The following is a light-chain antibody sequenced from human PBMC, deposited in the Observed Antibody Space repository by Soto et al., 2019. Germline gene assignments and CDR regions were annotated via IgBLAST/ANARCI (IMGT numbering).Light chain of an antibody. J-gene: IGLJ1*01. CDR2: EVV. CDR1: KNDIGVYDF. V-gene: IGLV2-8*01. CDR3: KSYAGSNTYV. Sequence: QSALTQPPSASGSPGQSVTISCTGTKNDIGVYDFVSWYQHHPGKAPRLIIYEVVQRPSGVPDRFSGSKSGNTASLTVSGLQAADEADSFCKSYAGSNTYVFGSGTKLTVL.